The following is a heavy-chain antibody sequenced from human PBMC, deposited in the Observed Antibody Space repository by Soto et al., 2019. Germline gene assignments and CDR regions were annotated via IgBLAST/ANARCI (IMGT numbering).Heavy chain of an antibody. CDR2: RYSDGT. Sequence: ASVKVSRKTSGYTFSNYGITWVRQAPGQPLEWLSRYSDGTNDAKKSQGRVSMTTETSTTTAYMELRSRGSDDTAVYYCARVVPCAEAWFGPWGQGTLVTVSS. V-gene: IGHV1-18*01. CDR3: ARVVPCAEAWFGP. CDR1: GYTFSNYG. J-gene: IGHJ5*02. D-gene: IGHD2-2*01.